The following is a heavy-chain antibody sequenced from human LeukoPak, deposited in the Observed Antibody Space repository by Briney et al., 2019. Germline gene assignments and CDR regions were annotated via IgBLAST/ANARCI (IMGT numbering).Heavy chain of an antibody. CDR2: IYSSGNT. Sequence: SETLSLTCTVSGGSISISTYYWGWIRQPPGKGLEWIGCIYSSGNTYYKSSLKSRVTISLDTSKNQFSLLLSSVTAADTAVYYCARHEQQLVWVDYYYYMDVWGKGTTVTVSS. J-gene: IGHJ6*03. CDR1: GGSISISTYY. D-gene: IGHD6-6*01. V-gene: IGHV4-39*01. CDR3: ARHEQQLVWVDYYYYMDV.